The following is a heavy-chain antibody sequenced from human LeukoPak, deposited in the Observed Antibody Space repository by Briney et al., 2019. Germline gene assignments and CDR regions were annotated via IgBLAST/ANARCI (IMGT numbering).Heavy chain of an antibody. J-gene: IGHJ4*02. CDR2: ISGYNGNT. CDR3: ARDNSSSTREN. D-gene: IGHD6-13*01. CDR1: GYTFTSYG. Sequence: GSVKVSCKASGYTFTSYGISWVRQAPGQGLEWIGWISGYNGNTNYAQKFQGRVTMTTDTSTSTVYMELRSLRSDDTSVYYCARDNSSSTRENWGQGTQVTVSS. V-gene: IGHV1-18*01.